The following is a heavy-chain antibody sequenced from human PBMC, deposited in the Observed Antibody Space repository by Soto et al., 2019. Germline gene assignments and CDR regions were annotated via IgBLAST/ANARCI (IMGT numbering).Heavy chain of an antibody. CDR2: IYYSGST. CDR1: GGSISSGGYY. Sequence: QVQLQESGPGLVKPSQTLSLTCTVSGGSISSGGYYWSWLRKHPGKGRECIGYIYYSGSTYYKPYLKSRVTQSVGTSKNQFPLKLSSVTAEDTAVYYCAREPLTWGQGTLVTVSS. V-gene: IGHV4-31*03. CDR3: AREPLT. J-gene: IGHJ4*02.